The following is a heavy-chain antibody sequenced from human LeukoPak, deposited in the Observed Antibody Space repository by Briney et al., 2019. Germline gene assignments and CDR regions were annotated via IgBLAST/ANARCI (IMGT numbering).Heavy chain of an antibody. Sequence: PGGSLRLSCAASGFSFSSYYMSWVRQAPGKGLEWVALINPDGNERYYVDSVKGRFTISRDNAKNSLYLQMNSLRAEDTAVYYCARDQIAAAGTELGEYYYYGMDVWGQGTTVTVSS. J-gene: IGHJ6*02. CDR1: GFSFSSYY. D-gene: IGHD6-13*01. V-gene: IGHV3-7*01. CDR2: INPDGNER. CDR3: ARDQIAAAGTELGEYYYYGMDV.